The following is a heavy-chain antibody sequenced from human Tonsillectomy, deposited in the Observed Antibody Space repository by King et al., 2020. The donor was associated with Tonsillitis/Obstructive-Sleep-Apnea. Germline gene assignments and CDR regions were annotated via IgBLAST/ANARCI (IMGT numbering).Heavy chain of an antibody. CDR2: IYSGGST. Sequence: VQLVESGGGLIQPGGSLRLSCAASGFTVSSNYMSWVRQAPGKGLEWVSVIYSGGSTYYADSVKGRFTISRDNSKNTLSLQMNSLRAEDTAVYYCARVVVAAAGTGYYFDYWGQGTLVPVSS. CDR1: GFTVSSNY. D-gene: IGHD6-13*01. J-gene: IGHJ4*02. V-gene: IGHV3-53*01. CDR3: ARVVVAAAGTGYYFDY.